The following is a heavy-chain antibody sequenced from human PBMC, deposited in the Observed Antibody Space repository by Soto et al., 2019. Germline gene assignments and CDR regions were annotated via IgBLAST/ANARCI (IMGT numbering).Heavy chain of an antibody. V-gene: IGHV3-7*03. D-gene: IGHD2-15*01. CDR1: GFTFSSYW. CDR3: ARDQRGGYCSGGSCYELYYGMDV. Sequence: EVQLVESGGGLVQPGGSLRLSCAASGFTFSSYWMSWVRQAPGKGLEWVANIKQDGSEKYYVDSVKGRFTISRDNAKNSLYLQMNSLRAEDTAVYYCARDQRGGYCSGGSCYELYYGMDVWGQGTTVTVSS. J-gene: IGHJ6*02. CDR2: IKQDGSEK.